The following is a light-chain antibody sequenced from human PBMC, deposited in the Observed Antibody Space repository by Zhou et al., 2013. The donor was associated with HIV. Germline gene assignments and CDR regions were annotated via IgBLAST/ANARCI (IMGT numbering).Light chain of an antibody. CDR2: GAS. CDR1: QSVSAN. V-gene: IGKV3-20*01. J-gene: IGKJ1*01. CDR3: HQFGTSARRT. Sequence: EIVMTQSPATLSVSPGERVILSCRASQSVSANLAWYQQKPGQAPRLLIYGASSRVTGIPDRFSGSGSGTDFTLTISRLEPEDFAVYYCHQFGTSARRTFGQGTKVEIK.